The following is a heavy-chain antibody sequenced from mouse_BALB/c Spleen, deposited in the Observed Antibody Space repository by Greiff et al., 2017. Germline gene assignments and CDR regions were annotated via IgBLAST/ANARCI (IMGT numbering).Heavy chain of an antibody. V-gene: IGHV2-6-4*01. D-gene: IGHD2-2*01. Sequence: VQVVESGPGLVAPSQSLSITCTVSGFSLSRYSVHWVRQPPGKGLEWLGMIWGGGSTDYNSALKSRLSISKDNSKSQVFLKMNSLQTDDTAMYYCARNLHYGYDWFAYWGQGTLVTVSA. CDR2: IWGGGST. J-gene: IGHJ3*01. CDR1: GFSLSRYS. CDR3: ARNLHYGYDWFAY.